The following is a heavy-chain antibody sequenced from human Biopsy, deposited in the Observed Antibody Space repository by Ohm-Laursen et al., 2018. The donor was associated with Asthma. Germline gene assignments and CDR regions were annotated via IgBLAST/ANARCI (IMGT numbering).Heavy chain of an antibody. CDR1: GFMFRSFG. Sequence: SLRLSCAASGFMFRSFGMHWVCQAPGKGLEWVAVISYDGNHKFYEDSVKGRFTISRDNSKNTLYLQMNGLRTEDTAVYYCAKRRGYSGHDNDYWGQGTLVIVSS. J-gene: IGHJ4*02. V-gene: IGHV3-30*18. CDR2: ISYDGNHK. D-gene: IGHD5-12*01. CDR3: AKRRGYSGHDNDY.